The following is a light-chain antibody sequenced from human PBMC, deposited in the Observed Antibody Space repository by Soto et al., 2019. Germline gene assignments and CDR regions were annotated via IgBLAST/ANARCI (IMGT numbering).Light chain of an antibody. CDR2: GAS. V-gene: IGKV3-11*01. Sequence: EIVLTQSPATLSLSPGERATLSCRASQSVRRNLAWYQQKPGQAPRLLIYGASNRATGIPARFSGSGSGTDFTLTISSLEPEDFAVYYCQQRSNWTFGQGTKVEIK. CDR3: QQRSNWT. CDR1: QSVRRN. J-gene: IGKJ1*01.